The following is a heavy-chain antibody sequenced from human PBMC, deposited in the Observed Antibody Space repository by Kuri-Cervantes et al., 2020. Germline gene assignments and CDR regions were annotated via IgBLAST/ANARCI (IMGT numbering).Heavy chain of an antibody. Sequence: GESLKISCAASGFTFSSYSMNWVRQAPGKGLEWVSSISSSSSYIYYADSVKGRFTISRDNAKNSLYLQMNSLRAEDTAVYYCARDAGSSGWYDLSYSFDIWGQGTLVTVSS. D-gene: IGHD6-19*01. CDR3: ARDAGSSGWYDLSYSFDI. CDR1: GFTFSSYS. V-gene: IGHV3-21*01. J-gene: IGHJ3*02. CDR2: ISSSSSYI.